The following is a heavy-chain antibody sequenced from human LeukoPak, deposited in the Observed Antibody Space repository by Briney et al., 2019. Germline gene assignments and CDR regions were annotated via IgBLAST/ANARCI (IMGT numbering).Heavy chain of an antibody. Sequence: PRGSLRLSCAASGFTFSSYGIHWVRQAPGKGLEWVAVISYDGSNKYYADSVKGRFTISRDNSKNTLYLQMNSLRAEDTALYYCAKDRSNSWFDYWGQGTLVTVSS. V-gene: IGHV3-30*18. CDR2: ISYDGSNK. CDR1: GFTFSSYG. CDR3: AKDRSNSWFDY. J-gene: IGHJ5*01. D-gene: IGHD3-10*01.